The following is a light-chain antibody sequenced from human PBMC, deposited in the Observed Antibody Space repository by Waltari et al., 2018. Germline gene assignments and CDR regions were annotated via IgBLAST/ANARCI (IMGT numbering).Light chain of an antibody. CDR3: QTGGHGTWV. J-gene: IGLJ3*02. Sequence: QLVLTQSPSASASLGASGKLTSTLDSGHRTNIIAWHKQKPQKGPRYFMKVNSGGSHSKGDEIPDRFSGSSSSSGTERYLTISSVQSEDEADYYCQTGGHGTWVFGGGTKLTVL. V-gene: IGLV4-69*01. CDR2: VNSGGSH. CDR1: SGHRTNI.